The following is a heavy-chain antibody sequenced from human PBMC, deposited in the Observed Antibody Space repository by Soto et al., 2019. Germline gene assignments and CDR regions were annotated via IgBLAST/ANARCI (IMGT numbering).Heavy chain of an antibody. CDR1: GFTFSSYA. V-gene: IGHV3-30-3*01. Sequence: PGGSLRLSCAASGFTFSSYAMHWVRQAPGKGLEWVAVISYDGSNKYYADSVKGRFTISRDNSKNTLYLQMNSLRAEDTAVYYCASGSHSIAAAGTVDYWGQGTLVTVSS. D-gene: IGHD6-13*01. J-gene: IGHJ4*02. CDR2: ISYDGSNK. CDR3: ASGSHSIAAAGTVDY.